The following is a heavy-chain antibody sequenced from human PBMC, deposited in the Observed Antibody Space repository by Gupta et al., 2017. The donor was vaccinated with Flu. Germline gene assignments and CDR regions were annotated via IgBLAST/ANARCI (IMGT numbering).Heavy chain of an antibody. Sequence: QIQLVQSGAEVKKPGASVKVSCKASGYSFTGYGINWVRQAPGQGLEWMGWISTYNGNTNYAQKLQGRVTMTTDTSTTTVYMELRSLRSDDTAVYYCAREGDYPMGWYVPDYWGQGTLVTVSS. D-gene: IGHD6-19*01. J-gene: IGHJ4*02. V-gene: IGHV1-18*04. CDR1: GYSFTGYG. CDR3: AREGDYPMGWYVPDY. CDR2: ISTYNGNT.